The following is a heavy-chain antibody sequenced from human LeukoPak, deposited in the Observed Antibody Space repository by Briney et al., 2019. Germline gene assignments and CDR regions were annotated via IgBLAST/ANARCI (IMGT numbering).Heavy chain of an antibody. CDR2: ISGSGGST. CDR1: GFTFSSYA. V-gene: IGHV3-23*01. CDR3: ARPDYGDYVRSAFDI. J-gene: IGHJ3*02. Sequence: PGGSLRLSCAASGFTFSSYAMSWVRQAPGKGLEWVSAISGSGGSTYYADSVKGRFTISRDNSKNTLYLQMNSLRAEDTAVYYCARPDYGDYVRSAFDIWGQGTMVTVSS. D-gene: IGHD4-17*01.